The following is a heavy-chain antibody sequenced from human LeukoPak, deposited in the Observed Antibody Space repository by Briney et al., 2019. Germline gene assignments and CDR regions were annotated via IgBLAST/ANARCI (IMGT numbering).Heavy chain of an antibody. CDR3: ARHGVEATPDYYYMDV. V-gene: IGHV4-39*01. Sequence: SETLSLTCTVSGGSISSSSYYWGWIRQPPGKGLEWIGSIYYSGSTYYNPSLKSRATISVDTSKNQFSLKLSSVTAADTAVYYCARHGVEATPDYYYMDVWGKGTTVTVSS. CDR1: GGSISSSSYY. CDR2: IYYSGST. J-gene: IGHJ6*03. D-gene: IGHD1-26*01.